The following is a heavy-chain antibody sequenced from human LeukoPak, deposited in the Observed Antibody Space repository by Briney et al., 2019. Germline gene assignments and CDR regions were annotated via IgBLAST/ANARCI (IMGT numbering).Heavy chain of an antibody. J-gene: IGHJ4*02. Sequence: GGSLRLSCAASGFTFSSYAMSWVRQAPGKGLEWVSAISGSGGSTYYADSVKGRFTISRDNSNNALYLQMDSLRAEDTAVYYCANWIGSSSRDYWGQGTLVTVSS. CDR1: GFTFSSYA. CDR3: ANWIGSSSRDY. CDR2: ISGSGGST. D-gene: IGHD6-6*01. V-gene: IGHV3-23*01.